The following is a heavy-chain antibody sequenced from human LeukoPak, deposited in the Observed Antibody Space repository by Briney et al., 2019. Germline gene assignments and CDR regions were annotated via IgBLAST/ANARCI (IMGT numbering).Heavy chain of an antibody. CDR1: GFPFSSYG. D-gene: IGHD2-15*01. Sequence: SGGSLRLSCAASGFPFSSYGMHWVRQAPGKGLEYVSAISNNGGSTFYADSVKGRFTISRDNSKNTLYLQMGSLRAEDMAVYYCARDAGFCSGGSCPRYYFDYWGQGTLVTVSS. J-gene: IGHJ4*02. CDR2: ISNNGGST. V-gene: IGHV3-64*02. CDR3: ARDAGFCSGGSCPRYYFDY.